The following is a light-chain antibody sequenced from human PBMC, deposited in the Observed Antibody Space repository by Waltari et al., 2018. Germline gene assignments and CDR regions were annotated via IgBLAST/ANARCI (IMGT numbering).Light chain of an antibody. Sequence: DIQMTQSPSSLSASVGDRVTLTCRASQSISSHLNWYQQKPGKAPKLLIYAASSLQSGVPSSFSGSGSGTDFTLTISSLQPEDFATYYCQQSYTNPRTFGQGTRVETK. CDR3: QQSYTNPRT. J-gene: IGKJ1*01. CDR2: AAS. CDR1: QSISSH. V-gene: IGKV1-39*01.